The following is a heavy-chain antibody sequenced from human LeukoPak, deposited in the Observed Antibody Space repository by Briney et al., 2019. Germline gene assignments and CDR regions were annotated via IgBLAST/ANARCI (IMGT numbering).Heavy chain of an antibody. D-gene: IGHD6-19*01. Sequence: PSETLSLTCAVYGGSFSGYYWSWIRQPPGKGLEWIGEINHSGSTNYNPSLKSRVTISVDTSKNQFSLKLSSVTAADTAVYYCARGMIAVAGYYYYYYYGMDVWGQGTTVTVSS. J-gene: IGHJ6*02. CDR3: ARGMIAVAGYYYYYYYGMDV. CDR1: GGSFSGYY. CDR2: INHSGST. V-gene: IGHV4-34*01.